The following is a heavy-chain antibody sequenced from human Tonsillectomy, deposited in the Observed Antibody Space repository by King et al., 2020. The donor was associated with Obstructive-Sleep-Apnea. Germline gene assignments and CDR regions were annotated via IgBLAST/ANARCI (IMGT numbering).Heavy chain of an antibody. J-gene: IGHJ4*02. V-gene: IGHV5-51*01. Sequence: QLVQSGAEGKKPGESLKISCKGSEYTFIKYWIGWVRQVPGKGLEWMGMIYPGDSDTRNSPSFEGQVTISVDKSVSTAYLQWSSLKASDTAMYYCARLVEDGHSFGRLDYWGQGTLVIVSS. D-gene: IGHD3-3*01. CDR2: IYPGDSDT. CDR3: ARLVEDGHSFGRLDY. CDR1: EYTFIKYW.